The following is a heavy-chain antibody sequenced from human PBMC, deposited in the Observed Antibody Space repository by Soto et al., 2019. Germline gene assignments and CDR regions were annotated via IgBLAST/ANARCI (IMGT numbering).Heavy chain of an antibody. CDR2: INAGNGNT. CDR1: GYTFTSYA. Sequence: QVQLVQSGAEVKKPGASVKVSCKASGYTFTSYAMHWVRQGPGQRRERMGWINAGNGNTKYSQKFQGRVTITRDTSASTAYRGLSSLRSEDTAEYYCARAIVVVVAATHLDYWGQGTLVTVSS. D-gene: IGHD2-15*01. V-gene: IGHV1-3*01. J-gene: IGHJ4*02. CDR3: ARAIVVVVAATHLDY.